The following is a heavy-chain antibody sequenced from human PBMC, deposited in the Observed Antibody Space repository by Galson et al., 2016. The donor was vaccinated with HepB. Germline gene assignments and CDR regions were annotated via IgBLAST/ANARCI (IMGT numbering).Heavy chain of an antibody. CDR2: VYYSGRT. V-gene: IGHV4-61*01. CDR3: PREGSSTIFGVEN. CDR1: GGSVSSDNYS. D-gene: IGHD3-3*01. Sequence: SETLSLTCTVSGGSVSSDNYSWSWIRQPPGKGLEWIGYVYYSGRTNYNPSLKSRVTILVDTSKNQFSLKLSSVTAGDTAVYYCPREGSSTIFGVENWGQGTLVTVSS. J-gene: IGHJ4*02.